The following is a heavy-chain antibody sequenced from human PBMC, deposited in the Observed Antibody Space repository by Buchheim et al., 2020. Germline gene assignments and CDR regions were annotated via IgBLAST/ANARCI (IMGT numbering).Heavy chain of an antibody. D-gene: IGHD3-10*01. J-gene: IGHJ6*02. Sequence: QVQLVESGGGVVQPGRSLRLSCAASGFTFSSYGMQWVRQAPGKGLEWVAVIWYDGSNKYYADSVKGRFTISRDNSKNTLYLQMISLRAEDTAAYYCAKIGHYYGSGNLYYYYGLDVWGQGTT. CDR2: IWYDGSNK. V-gene: IGHV3-33*06. CDR3: AKIGHYYGSGNLYYYYGLDV. CDR1: GFTFSSYG.